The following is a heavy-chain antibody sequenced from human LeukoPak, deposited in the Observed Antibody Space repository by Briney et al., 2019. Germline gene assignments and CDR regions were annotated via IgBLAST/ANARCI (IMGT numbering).Heavy chain of an antibody. V-gene: IGHV4-30-2*01. CDR3: ARAYYDSSGYDAFDI. D-gene: IGHD3-22*01. CDR1: GGSISSGGYY. CDR2: IYHSGST. J-gene: IGHJ3*02. Sequence: SETLSLTCTVPGGSISSGGYYWSWIRQHPGKGLEWIGYIYHSGSTYYNPSLKSRVTISVDRSKNQFSLKLSSVTAADTAVYYCARAYYDSSGYDAFDIWGQGTMVTVSS.